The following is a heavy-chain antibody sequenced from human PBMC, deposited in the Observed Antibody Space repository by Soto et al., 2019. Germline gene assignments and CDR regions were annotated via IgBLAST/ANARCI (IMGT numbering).Heavy chain of an antibody. CDR3: AKDKLWGGGYSYGPLYYFDY. Sequence: PGGSLRLSCTASGFTFDDYAMHWVRQAPGKGLEWVSGISWNSGSIGYADSVKGRFTISRDNAKNSLYLQMNSLRAEDTALYYCAKDKLWGGGYSYGPLYYFDYWGQGTLVTVSS. J-gene: IGHJ4*01. CDR2: ISWNSGSI. V-gene: IGHV3-9*01. CDR1: GFTFDDYA. D-gene: IGHD5-18*01.